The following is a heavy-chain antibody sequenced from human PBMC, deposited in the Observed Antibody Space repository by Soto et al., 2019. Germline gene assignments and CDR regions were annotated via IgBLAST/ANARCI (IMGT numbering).Heavy chain of an antibody. CDR3: ARDRGYPDSFNI. CDR2: INSDGSTI. CDR1: GFNFGPFW. J-gene: IGHJ3*02. D-gene: IGHD3-10*01. V-gene: IGHV3-74*01. Sequence: GGSLRLSCAASGFNFGPFWMHWVRQAPGKGLVWVSHINSDGSTIVYADSVKGRFTISRDNAKNTLYLEMNSLRVEDTAVYYCARDRGYPDSFNIWGQGTMVTVSS.